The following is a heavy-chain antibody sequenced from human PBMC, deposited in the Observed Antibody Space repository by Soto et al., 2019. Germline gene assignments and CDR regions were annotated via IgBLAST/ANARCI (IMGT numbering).Heavy chain of an antibody. CDR1: GGTFNTYA. Sequence: QVQLVQSGAEMKKPGSSVKVSCQSSGGTFNTYAMNWVRQAPGQGPEWMGDISPMFGAANYAPKFQGRVTITADESTGTSYMQLSSLTSENTALYFCAREVQVHAAALVYWGQGTLV. CDR3: AREVQVHAAALVY. CDR2: ISPMFGAA. D-gene: IGHD3-10*01. V-gene: IGHV1-69*19. J-gene: IGHJ4*02.